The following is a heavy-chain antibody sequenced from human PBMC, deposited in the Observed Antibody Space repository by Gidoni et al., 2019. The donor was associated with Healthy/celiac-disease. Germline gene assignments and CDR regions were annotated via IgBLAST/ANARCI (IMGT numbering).Heavy chain of an antibody. J-gene: IGHJ4*02. CDR2: LYYSGST. V-gene: IGHV4-31*03. Sequence: QVQLQESGPGLVKPSQTLSLTCTVSGGSISSGGYYWSWIRQHPGKGLEWIGYLYYSGSTYYNPSLKSRVTISVDTSKNQFSLKLSSVTAADTAVYYCARVLKVGTSAVTPFDYWGQGTLVTVSS. D-gene: IGHD4-17*01. CDR3: ARVLKVGTSAVTPFDY. CDR1: GGSISSGGYY.